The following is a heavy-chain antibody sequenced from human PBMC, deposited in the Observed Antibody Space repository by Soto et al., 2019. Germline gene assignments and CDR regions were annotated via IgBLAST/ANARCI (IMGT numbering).Heavy chain of an antibody. V-gene: IGHV4-30-2*01. CDR3: ARHSNYYDSSGYYGFDY. CDR1: GGSISSGGYS. D-gene: IGHD3-22*01. J-gene: IGHJ4*02. Sequence: SETLSLTCAVSGGSISSGGYSWSWIRQPPGKGLEWIGYIYHSGSTYYNPSLKSRVTISVDRSKNQFSLKLSSVTAADTAVYYCARHSNYYDSSGYYGFDYWGQGTLVTVSS. CDR2: IYHSGST.